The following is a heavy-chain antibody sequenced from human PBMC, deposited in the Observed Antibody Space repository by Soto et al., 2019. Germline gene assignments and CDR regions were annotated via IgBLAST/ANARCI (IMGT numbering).Heavy chain of an antibody. CDR3: ARGAGIGVNDF. Sequence: GGSLRLSCAASGFIFSDSAMHWVRQAPGKGLEWIARIKSGANNYLTAYPASVTGRFTISRDDSKNTTYLQMDGLTSDDTAMYFCARGAGIGVNDFWGQGIMVTVSS. D-gene: IGHD3-16*01. J-gene: IGHJ4*02. CDR2: IKSGANNYLT. V-gene: IGHV3-73*01. CDR1: GFIFSDSA.